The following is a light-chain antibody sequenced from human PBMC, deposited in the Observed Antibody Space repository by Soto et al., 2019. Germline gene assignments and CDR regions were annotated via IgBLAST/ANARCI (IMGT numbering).Light chain of an antibody. Sequence: EIVLTQSPGTLSLYPGERATLSCRASQSVSSSYLAWYQQKPGQAPRLLIYGASSRATGIPDRFSGSGSGTDFTLTISRLEPEDFAVYYCQQYGSSRTFGQGTKVEMK. V-gene: IGKV3-20*01. CDR3: QQYGSSRT. CDR2: GAS. J-gene: IGKJ1*01. CDR1: QSVSSSY.